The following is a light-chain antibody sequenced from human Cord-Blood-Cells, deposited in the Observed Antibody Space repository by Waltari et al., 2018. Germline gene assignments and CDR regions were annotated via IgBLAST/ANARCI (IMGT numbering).Light chain of an antibody. Sequence: QSALTQPPSASGSPGQSVTISCTGTSSDVGGNNYVSWYQQHPGKAPKLMIYEVSKRPAGGPDRFSGSKSGDTASLTVSGLQAEDEAGYYCSSYAGSNNYVFGTGTKVTVL. CDR3: SSYAGSNNYV. V-gene: IGLV2-8*01. CDR2: EVS. CDR1: SSDVGGNNY. J-gene: IGLJ1*01.